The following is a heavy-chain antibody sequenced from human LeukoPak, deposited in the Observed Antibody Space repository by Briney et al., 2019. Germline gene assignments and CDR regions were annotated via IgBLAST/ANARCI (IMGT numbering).Heavy chain of an antibody. CDR3: ARGIINSGSYYVGDY. D-gene: IGHD1-26*01. V-gene: IGHV3-21*01. J-gene: IGHJ4*02. CDR2: ISSSSSYI. Sequence: PGGSLRLSCAASGFTFSSYSMNWVRQALGKGLEWGSSISSSSSYIYYTDSVKGPCTISRDNAKNSLYLQMNSLRAEDTAVYYCARGIINSGSYYVGDYWGQGTLVTVSS. CDR1: GFTFSSYS.